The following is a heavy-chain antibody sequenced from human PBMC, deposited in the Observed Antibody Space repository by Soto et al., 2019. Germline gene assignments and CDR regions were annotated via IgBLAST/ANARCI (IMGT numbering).Heavy chain of an antibody. CDR3: ARDPTPYSSGINWFDP. J-gene: IGHJ5*02. V-gene: IGHV3-30-3*01. CDR2: ISYDGSNK. CDR1: GFTFSSYA. Sequence: PGWSLRLSCAASGFTFSSYAMHWVRQAPGKGLEWVAVISYDGSNKYYADSVKGRFTISRDNSKNTLYLQMNSLRAEDTAVYYCARDPTPYSSGINWFDPWGQGTLVTVSS. D-gene: IGHD6-19*01.